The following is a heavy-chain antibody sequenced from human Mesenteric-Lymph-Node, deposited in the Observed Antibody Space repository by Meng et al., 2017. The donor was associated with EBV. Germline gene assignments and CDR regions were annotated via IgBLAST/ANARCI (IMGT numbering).Heavy chain of an antibody. D-gene: IGHD2-8*01. J-gene: IGHJ4*02. CDR3: GTMVARWGAENPNDY. Sequence: LRESGPRLVMPSGTRPLTCLVSSGPISSSHWWSWVRQHPGKGLEWIGDIYHSGSTNYSPSLKSRVTMSMDTSNNQFSLRLTSVTAADTAVYYCGTMVARWGAENPNDYWGQGILVTVSS. V-gene: IGHV4-4*02. CDR1: SGPISSSHW. CDR2: IYHSGST.